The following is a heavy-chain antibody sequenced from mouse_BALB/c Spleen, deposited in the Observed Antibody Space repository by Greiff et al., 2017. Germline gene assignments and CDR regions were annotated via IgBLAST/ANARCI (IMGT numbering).Heavy chain of an antibody. CDR1: GFTFSDYY. CDR2: ISDGGSYT. Sequence: EVQVVESGGGLVKPGGSLKLSCAASGFTFSDYYMYWVRQTPEKRLEWVATISDGGSYTYYPDSVKGRFTISRDNAKNNLYLQMSSLKSEDTAMYYCARLDWYFDVWGAGTTVTVSS. J-gene: IGHJ1*01. CDR3: ARLDWYFDV. V-gene: IGHV5-4*02.